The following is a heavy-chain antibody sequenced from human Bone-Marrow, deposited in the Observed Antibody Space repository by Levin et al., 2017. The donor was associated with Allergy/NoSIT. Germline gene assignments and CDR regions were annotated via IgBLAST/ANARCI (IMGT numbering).Heavy chain of an antibody. CDR2: IHNTGIT. V-gene: IGHV4-31*03. D-gene: IGHD1-1*01. CDR3: TRDRQNEDAFDI. J-gene: IGHJ3*02. CDR1: GGSISSGGYY. Sequence: LRLSCIVSGGSISSGGYYWTWIRQHPGKGLEWIGYIHNTGITYYNSSLKSRVTMSVDTSKNQFSLKLSSVTAADTAVYYCTRDRQNEDAFDIWGQGTVVTVSS.